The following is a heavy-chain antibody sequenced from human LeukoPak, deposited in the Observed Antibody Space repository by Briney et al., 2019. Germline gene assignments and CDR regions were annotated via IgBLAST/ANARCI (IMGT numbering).Heavy chain of an antibody. J-gene: IGHJ4*02. D-gene: IGHD3-10*01. Sequence: SETLSLTCTGSGGSYSTYYLSWIRQPAGKGLEWIGHIYTSGATNYTPSLKSRVTMSIDTSKNQFSVKLSSVTAADTAVYYCARDAKYYYGSRTYFFFEYWGQGTLLTVSS. CDR2: IYTSGAT. V-gene: IGHV4-4*07. CDR3: ARDAKYYYGSRTYFFFEY. CDR1: GGSYSTYY.